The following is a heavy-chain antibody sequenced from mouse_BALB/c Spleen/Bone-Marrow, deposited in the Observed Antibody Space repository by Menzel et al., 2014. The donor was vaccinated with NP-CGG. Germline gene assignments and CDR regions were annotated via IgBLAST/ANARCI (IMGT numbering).Heavy chain of an antibody. V-gene: IGHV2-9*02. D-gene: IGHD1-1*01. CDR2: LWAGGST. CDR3: AREGRGYNGSSGGAMDY. Sequence: VKLMESGPGLVSPSQSLSITCTVSGFSLTDYGVHWVRQPPGKGLEWLGVLWAGGSTNYNSTLMSRLSISKDNSKSQVFLKRNSLQTDDTAMYYCAREGRGYNGSSGGAMDYWGQGTSVTGSS. CDR1: GFSLTDYG. J-gene: IGHJ4*01.